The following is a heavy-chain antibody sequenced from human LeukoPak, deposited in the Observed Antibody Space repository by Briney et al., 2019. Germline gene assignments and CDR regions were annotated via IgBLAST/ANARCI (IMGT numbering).Heavy chain of an antibody. D-gene: IGHD5-18*01. V-gene: IGHV1-69*13. CDR2: IIPIFGTA. J-gene: IGHJ4*02. CDR3: ASQDSPRGYSYGYVDY. Sequence: ASVKVSCKASGGTFSSYAISWVRQAPGQGLEWMGGIIPIFGTANYAQKFQGRVTITADESTSTAYMELSSLRSEDTAVYYCASQDSPRGYSYGYVDYWGQGTLVTVSS. CDR1: GGTFSSYA.